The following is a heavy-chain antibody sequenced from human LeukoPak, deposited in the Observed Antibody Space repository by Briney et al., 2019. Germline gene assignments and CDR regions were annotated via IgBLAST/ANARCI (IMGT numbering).Heavy chain of an antibody. CDR1: GFTFSSYW. D-gene: IGHD5-18*01. Sequence: GGSLRLSCAASGFTFSSYWMSWVRQAPGKGLEWVANIKQDGSEKYYVDSVKGRFTISRDNAKNSLYLQMNSLRAEDTAVYYCATKGYSYAKGYWGQGTLVTVSS. V-gene: IGHV3-7*01. CDR3: ATKGYSYAKGY. J-gene: IGHJ4*02. CDR2: IKQDGSEK.